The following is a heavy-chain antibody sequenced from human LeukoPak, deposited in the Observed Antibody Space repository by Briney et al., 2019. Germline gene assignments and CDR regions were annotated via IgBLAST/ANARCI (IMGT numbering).Heavy chain of an antibody. V-gene: IGHV1-3*01. CDR3: ARDLLWFVADNWFDP. CDR2: INAGNGNT. J-gene: IGHJ5*02. Sequence: ASVKVSCKASGYTFTSYAMHWVRQAPGQRLEWMGWINAGNGNTKNSQKFQGRVTITRDTSASTAYMELSSLRSEDTAVHYCARDLLWFVADNWFDPWGQGTLVTVSS. CDR1: GYTFTSYA. D-gene: IGHD3-10*01.